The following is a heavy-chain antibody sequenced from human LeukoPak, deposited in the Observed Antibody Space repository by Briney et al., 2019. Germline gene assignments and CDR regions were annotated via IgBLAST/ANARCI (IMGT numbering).Heavy chain of an antibody. D-gene: IGHD2-21*02. CDR2: INPNSGGT. CDR3: ASLKPVVVVTAPPDAFDI. CDR1: GYTFTGYY. J-gene: IGHJ3*02. V-gene: IGHV1-2*02. Sequence: VASVKVSCKASGYTFTGYYMHWVRQAPGQGLEWMGWINPNSGGTNYAQKFQGRVTMTRDTSISTAFMELSRLTSDDTAVYYCASLKPVVVVTAPPDAFDIWGQGTMVTVSS.